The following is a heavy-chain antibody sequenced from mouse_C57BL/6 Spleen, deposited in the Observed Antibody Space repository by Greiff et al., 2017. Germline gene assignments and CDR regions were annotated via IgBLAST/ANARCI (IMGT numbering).Heavy chain of an antibody. CDR2: IDPSDSET. Sequence: QVQLQQPGAELVRPGSSVKLSCKASGYTFTSYWMHWVKQRPIQGLEWIGNIDPSDSETHYNQKFKDKATLTVDKSSSTAYMQLSSLTSEDSAVYYCARGLRRGRYFDVWGTGTTVTVSS. D-gene: IGHD2-12*01. CDR1: GYTFTSYW. V-gene: IGHV1-52*01. CDR3: ARGLRRGRYFDV. J-gene: IGHJ1*03.